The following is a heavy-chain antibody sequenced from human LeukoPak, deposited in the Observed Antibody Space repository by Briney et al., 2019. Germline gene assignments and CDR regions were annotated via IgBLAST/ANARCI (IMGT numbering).Heavy chain of an antibody. CDR1: GFTFSTSW. CDR2: IKKDGSES. CDR3: ARGRYSGTTYYFDY. D-gene: IGHD5-12*01. V-gene: IGHV3-7*03. Sequence: GGSLRLSCAASGFTFSTSWMSWVRQVPGRGLEWVANIKKDGSESYYVDSVKGRFTISRDNAKNSLYLQMNSLRAEDTAMYYCARGRYSGTTYYFDYWGQGTLVTVSS. J-gene: IGHJ4*02.